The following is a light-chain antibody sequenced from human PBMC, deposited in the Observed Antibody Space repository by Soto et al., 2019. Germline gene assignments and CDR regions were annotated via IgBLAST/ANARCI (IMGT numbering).Light chain of an antibody. CDR1: QSVSNNY. J-gene: IGKJ5*01. CDR2: DAS. V-gene: IGKV3D-20*02. CDR3: QQRSDSIT. Sequence: EIVLTQSPGTLSLSPGARATLSRRASQSVSNNYLAWYQQKPGQAPRLLIYDASTRAPGIPARFSGRGSGADFTLTISSLEPEDFAVYYCQQRSDSITFGQGTRLEIK.